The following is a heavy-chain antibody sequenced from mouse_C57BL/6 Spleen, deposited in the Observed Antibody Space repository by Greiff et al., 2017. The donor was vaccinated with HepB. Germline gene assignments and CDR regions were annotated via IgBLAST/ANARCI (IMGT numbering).Heavy chain of an antibody. CDR3: ARGYYDYEGFAY. CDR2: INPNNGGT. D-gene: IGHD2-4*01. Sequence: VQLQQSGPELVKPGASVKISCKASGYTFTDYYMNWVKQSHGKSLEWIGDINPNNGGTSYNQKFKGKATLTVDKSSSTAYMELRSLTSEDSAVYYCARGYYDYEGFAYWGQGTLVTVSA. CDR1: GYTFTDYY. J-gene: IGHJ3*01. V-gene: IGHV1-26*01.